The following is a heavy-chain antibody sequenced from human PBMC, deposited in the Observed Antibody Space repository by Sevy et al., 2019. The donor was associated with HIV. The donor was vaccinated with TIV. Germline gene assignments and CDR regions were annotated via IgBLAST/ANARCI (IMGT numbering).Heavy chain of an antibody. V-gene: IGHV3-7*01. Sequence: GGSLRLSCAASGCTFTNYWMSWVRQTPGKGLEWVATIKQDESEKYYVDSVKGRFAISRDNGKNSVSLQMNGLRAEDTALYYCAREVGGYNWRPYYFDSWCQGTLVTVSS. CDR1: GCTFTNYW. J-gene: IGHJ4*02. D-gene: IGHD5-12*01. CDR2: IKQDESEK. CDR3: AREVGGYNWRPYYFDS.